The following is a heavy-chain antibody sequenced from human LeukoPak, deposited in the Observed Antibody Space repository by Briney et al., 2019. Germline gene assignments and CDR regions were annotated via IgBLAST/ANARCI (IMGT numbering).Heavy chain of an antibody. V-gene: IGHV1-8*01. D-gene: IGHD1-26*01. CDR1: GYTFTGYD. CDR3: TRGSLSGSSRDY. CDR2: MNPDTGDT. J-gene: IGHJ4*02. Sequence: ASVKVSCKASGYTFTGYDINWVRQAAGQGLEWMGWMNPDTGDTGYAQKFQGRVTMTRNTSIDTAYMELSGLRSEDSAVYYCTRGSLSGSSRDYWGQGTLVTVSS.